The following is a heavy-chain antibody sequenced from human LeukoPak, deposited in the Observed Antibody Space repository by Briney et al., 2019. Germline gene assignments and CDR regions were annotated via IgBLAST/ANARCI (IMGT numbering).Heavy chain of an antibody. CDR1: GGSISNGDHY. V-gene: IGHV4-30-4*08. CDR2: IYYSGST. CDR3: ARLQYCSGTSCYWFDP. J-gene: IGHJ5*02. Sequence: PSETLSLTCTVSGGSISNGDHYWSWIRQHPGKGLEWIGHIYYSGSTYYNPSLKSRVTISVDTSKNQFSLRLSSVTAADTAVYYCARLQYCSGTSCYWFDPWGQGTLVTVSS. D-gene: IGHD2-2*01.